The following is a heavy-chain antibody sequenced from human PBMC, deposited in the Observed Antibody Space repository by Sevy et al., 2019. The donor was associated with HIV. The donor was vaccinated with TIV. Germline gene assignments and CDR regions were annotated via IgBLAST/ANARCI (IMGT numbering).Heavy chain of an antibody. Sequence: GGSLRLSCAASGFTFSSYAMHWVRQAPGKGLEWVAVISYDGSNKYYADSVKGRFTISRDNSKNTLYLQMNSLRAEDTAVYYCARDRYYGSGSLTYYYYMDVWGKRTTVTVSS. CDR2: ISYDGSNK. J-gene: IGHJ6*03. CDR1: GFTFSSYA. D-gene: IGHD3-10*01. CDR3: ARDRYYGSGSLTYYYYMDV. V-gene: IGHV3-30-3*01.